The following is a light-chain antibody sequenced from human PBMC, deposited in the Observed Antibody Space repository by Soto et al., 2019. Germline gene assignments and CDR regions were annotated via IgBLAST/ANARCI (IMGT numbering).Light chain of an antibody. Sequence: EIVLTQSPATLSLSPGERATLSCRASQSVSSYLACYQQKPGQAPRLLIYDASNRATGIPARFSGSGSGTDFTLTISSLEPEDVAGYYCQQRSNWPPYAFGQGTKLEIK. CDR1: QSVSSY. CDR3: QQRSNWPPYA. J-gene: IGKJ2*01. V-gene: IGKV3-11*01. CDR2: DAS.